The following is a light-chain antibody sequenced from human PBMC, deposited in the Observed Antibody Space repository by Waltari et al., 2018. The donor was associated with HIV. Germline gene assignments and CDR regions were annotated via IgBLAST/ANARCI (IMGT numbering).Light chain of an antibody. Sequence: IVLPQSPATLSLSPGARATLSCRASQSVSSYLAWYQQKPVQAPRLLIYDASNRATGIPDRFSGSGSGTDFTLTISSLEPEDLAVYYCQQRSNWPLIFGGGTKVEIK. CDR3: QQRSNWPLI. CDR1: QSVSSY. V-gene: IGKV3-11*01. J-gene: IGKJ4*01. CDR2: DAS.